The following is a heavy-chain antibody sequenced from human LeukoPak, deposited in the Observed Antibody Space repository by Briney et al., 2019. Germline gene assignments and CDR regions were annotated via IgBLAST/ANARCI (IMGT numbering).Heavy chain of an antibody. J-gene: IGHJ4*02. V-gene: IGHV3-33*06. CDR3: AKDWSLGYGCLDY. CDR2: VWNDGSKN. D-gene: IGHD5-12*01. CDR1: GFTFSKFG. Sequence: GGSLRLSCAASGFTFSKFGMHWVRQTPGKGLEWVALVWNDGSKNCYADSVKGRFTISRDNSKDTLYLLLNSLRAEDTAVYYCAKDWSLGYGCLDYWGQGTLVTVSS.